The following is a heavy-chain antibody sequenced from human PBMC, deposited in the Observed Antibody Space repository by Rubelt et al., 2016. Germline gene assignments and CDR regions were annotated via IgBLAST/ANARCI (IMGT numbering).Heavy chain of an antibody. V-gene: IGHV3-74*01. CDR3: ARVYSSSSCDY. J-gene: IGHJ4*02. Sequence: EVQLVESGGGLVQPGGSLRLSCAASGFTFSAFWMHWLRQAPGKGLVWVSRINTDGSTTSYADTVKGRFAISRDNTKNTLYLQMNGQRAGDTAVYYWARVYSSSSCDYGGQGILVTVSS. D-gene: IGHD6-6*01. CDR1: GFTFSAFW. CDR2: INTDGSTT.